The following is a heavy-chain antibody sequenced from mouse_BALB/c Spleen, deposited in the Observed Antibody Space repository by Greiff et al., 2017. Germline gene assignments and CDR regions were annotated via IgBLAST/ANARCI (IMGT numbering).Heavy chain of an antibody. Sequence: EVKLVESGGGLVKPGGSLKLSCAASGFTFSSYAMSWVRQTPEKRLEWVASISSGGSTYYPDTVKGRFTISRDNAKNTLYLQMSSLKSEDTAMYYCARHRSNWGFDYWGQGTTLTVSS. CDR1: GFTFSSYA. V-gene: IGHV5-6-5*01. CDR2: ISSGGST. CDR3: ARHRSNWGFDY. J-gene: IGHJ2*01. D-gene: IGHD4-1*01.